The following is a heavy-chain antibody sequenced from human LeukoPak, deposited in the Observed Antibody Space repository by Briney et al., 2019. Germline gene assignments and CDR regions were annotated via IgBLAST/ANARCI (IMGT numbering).Heavy chain of an antibody. CDR3: AKEGPIAVAGYFDY. Sequence: PGGSLRLSCVASGFTFDDYAMHWVRQAPGKGLEWASLLTGDGGRTFYADSVKGRFTISRDNSKNSLYLQMNSLRTEDTALYYCAKEGPIAVAGYFDYWGQGTLVTVSS. CDR2: LTGDGGRT. D-gene: IGHD6-19*01. J-gene: IGHJ4*02. CDR1: GFTFDDYA. V-gene: IGHV3-43*02.